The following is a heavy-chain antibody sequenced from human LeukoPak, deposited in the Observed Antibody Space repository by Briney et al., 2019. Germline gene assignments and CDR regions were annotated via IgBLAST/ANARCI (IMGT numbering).Heavy chain of an antibody. J-gene: IGHJ3*02. Sequence: ASVKVSCKASGYTFTGYYMHWVRQTPGQGLEWMGWINPNSGGTNYAQKFQGRVTMTRDTSISTAHMELSRLRSDDTAVYYCARITKYYYDSSGPKGAFDIWGQGTMVTVSS. CDR2: INPNSGGT. V-gene: IGHV1-2*02. CDR1: GYTFTGYY. D-gene: IGHD3-22*01. CDR3: ARITKYYYDSSGPKGAFDI.